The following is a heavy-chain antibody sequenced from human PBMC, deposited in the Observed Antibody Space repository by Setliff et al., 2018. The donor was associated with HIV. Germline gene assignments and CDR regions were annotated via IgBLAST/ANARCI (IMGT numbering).Heavy chain of an antibody. D-gene: IGHD3-16*02. J-gene: IGHJ3*02. Sequence: SETLSLTCTVSGGSSSSSSFYWGWIRQPPGKGLEWSGNIYRSGSTYYNPSLRSRVTISVDTSKNQFYLNLNSVTDADTALYYCARHKDSDYVWGSYRPDGFDIWGQGTTVTVSS. CDR1: GGSSSSSSFY. CDR2: IYRSGST. V-gene: IGHV4-39*01. CDR3: ARHKDSDYVWGSYRPDGFDI.